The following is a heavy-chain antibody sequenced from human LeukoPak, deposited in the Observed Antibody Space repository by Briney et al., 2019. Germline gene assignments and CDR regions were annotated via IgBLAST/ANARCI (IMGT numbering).Heavy chain of an antibody. J-gene: IGHJ3*01. D-gene: IGHD2-8*02. CDR2: IMYDGSIK. CDR3: AANYLENTGCDNGFDL. V-gene: IGHV3-30*02. Sequence: GGPLRLSCAASGLNFSKYGMHWVRQAPGKGLEWVGFIMYDGSIKKYGDSVKGRFTISRDTSNKPVYVQMNSLRPQDTGVYYWAANYLENTGCDNGFDLWGQGTMVIVSS. CDR1: GLNFSKYG.